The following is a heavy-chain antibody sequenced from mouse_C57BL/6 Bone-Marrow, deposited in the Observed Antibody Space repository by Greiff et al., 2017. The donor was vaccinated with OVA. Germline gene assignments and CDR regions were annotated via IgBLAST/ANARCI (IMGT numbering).Heavy chain of an antibody. CDR3: ARRTTVVARDY. V-gene: IGHV1-50*01. D-gene: IGHD1-1*01. CDR2: IDPSDSYT. J-gene: IGHJ2*01. CDR1: CYTFTSYW. Sequence: QVQLQQPGAELVTSGSSVKLPCNSSCYTFTSYWMQWVKQRPGQGLEWIGEIDPSDSYTNYNQKFKGKATLTVDTSSSTAYMQLSSLTSEDSAVYYCARRTTVVARDYWGQGTTLTVSS.